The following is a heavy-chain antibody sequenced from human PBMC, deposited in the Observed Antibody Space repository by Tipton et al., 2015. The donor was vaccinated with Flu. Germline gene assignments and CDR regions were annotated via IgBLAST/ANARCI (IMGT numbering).Heavy chain of an antibody. Sequence: PGLVKPSQTLSLTCAISGESVSSNITSWNWIRQSPPRGLEWLGRTYYRSKWYNDYAVSVKSRVTINPDTSKNQFSLQLSSVTPEDTAVYYCTRGNTFNIWGQGTRVTVSS. CDR3: TRGNTFNI. CDR2: TYYRSKWYN. CDR1: GESVSSNITS. V-gene: IGHV6-1*01. J-gene: IGHJ3*02.